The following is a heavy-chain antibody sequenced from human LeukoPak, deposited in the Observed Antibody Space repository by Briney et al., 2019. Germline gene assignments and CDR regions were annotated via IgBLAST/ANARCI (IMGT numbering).Heavy chain of an antibody. CDR2: IYHSGST. J-gene: IGHJ5*02. CDR3: ARQEIGLRSFDP. Sequence: SETLSLTCTASGYSISSGYYWGWIRQPPGKGLEWIGSIYHSGSTYYNPSLKSRVTISVDTSKNQFSLNLSSVTAADTAVYYCARQEIGLRSFDPWGQGTLVTVSS. CDR1: GYSISSGYY. V-gene: IGHV4-38-2*02. D-gene: IGHD3/OR15-3a*01.